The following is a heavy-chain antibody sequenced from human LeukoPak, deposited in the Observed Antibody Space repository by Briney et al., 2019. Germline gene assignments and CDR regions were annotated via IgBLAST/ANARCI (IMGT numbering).Heavy chain of an antibody. D-gene: IGHD6-13*01. J-gene: IGHJ4*02. V-gene: IGHV3-21*01. CDR3: AREPSTWVVSSSWFAFDY. CDR2: ISRSSSYI. CDR1: GFTFSSYS. Sequence: GGSLRLSCAASGFTFSSYSMSWVRQAPGKGLEWVSSISRSSSYIYYADSVKGRFTISRDNAKNSLYLQMNSLRAEDTAVYYCAREPSTWVVSSSWFAFDYWGQGTLVTVSS.